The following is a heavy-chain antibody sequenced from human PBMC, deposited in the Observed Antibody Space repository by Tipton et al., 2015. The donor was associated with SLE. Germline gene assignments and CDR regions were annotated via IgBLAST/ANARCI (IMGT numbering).Heavy chain of an antibody. CDR1: GGSISSGGYS. V-gene: IGHV4-30-2*01. D-gene: IGHD3-22*01. Sequence: TLSLTCTVSGGSISSGGYSWSWIRQQPGKGLEWIGEINHSGSTNYNPSLKSRVTISVDTSKNQFSLKLSSVTAADTAVYYCARGLNYYDSSGYYPFYYMDVWGKGTTVTVSS. J-gene: IGHJ6*03. CDR3: ARGLNYYDSSGYYPFYYMDV. CDR2: INHSGST.